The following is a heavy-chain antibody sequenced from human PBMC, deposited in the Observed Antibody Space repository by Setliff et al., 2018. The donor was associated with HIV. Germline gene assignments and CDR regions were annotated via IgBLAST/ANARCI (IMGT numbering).Heavy chain of an antibody. J-gene: IGHJ4*02. CDR3: AKPFGSDGSRQLDS. Sequence: ASVKVSCKASGYTFTSYDINWVRQATGQGLEWMGWMNPNSGNTGYAQKFQGRVTMTRNTSISTAHMELSSLRSDDTAIYYCAKPFGSDGSRQLDSWGQGTRVTVSS. CDR2: MNPNSGNT. V-gene: IGHV1-8*02. CDR1: GYTFTSYD. D-gene: IGHD2-15*01.